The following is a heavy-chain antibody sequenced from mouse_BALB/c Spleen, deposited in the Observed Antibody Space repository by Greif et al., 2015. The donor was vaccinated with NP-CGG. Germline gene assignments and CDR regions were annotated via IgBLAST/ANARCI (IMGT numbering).Heavy chain of an antibody. Sequence: VQGVESGPGLVAPSQSLSITCTVSGFSLTSYGVHWVRQPPGKGLEWLGVIWAGGSTSYNSALMSRLSISKDNSKSQVFLKMSSLQTDDTAMYYCAREDGNYVGAMDYWGQGTSVTVSS. V-gene: IGHV2-9*02. CDR1: GFSLTSYG. J-gene: IGHJ4*01. D-gene: IGHD2-1*01. CDR3: AREDGNYVGAMDY. CDR2: IWAGGST.